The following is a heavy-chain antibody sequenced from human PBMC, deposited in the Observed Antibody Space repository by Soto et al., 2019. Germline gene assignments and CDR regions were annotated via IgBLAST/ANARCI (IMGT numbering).Heavy chain of an antibody. CDR3: ARHAEYSSGPFDF. V-gene: IGHV4-39*01. CDR1: GGSISSSSYY. CDR2: VYYSGST. Sequence: QLQLQESGPGLVKPSETLSLTCTVSGGSISSSSYYWGWIRQPPGKGLEWIGIVYYSGSTYHNPSLKSRVTMSVDTSENQFSLKVSSVTAADTAVYYCARHAEYSSGPFDFWGQGTLVTVSS. J-gene: IGHJ4*02. D-gene: IGHD6-19*01.